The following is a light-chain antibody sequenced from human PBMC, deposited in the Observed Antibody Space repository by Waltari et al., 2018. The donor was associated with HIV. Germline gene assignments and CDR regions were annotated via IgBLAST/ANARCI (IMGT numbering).Light chain of an antibody. CDR3: CSYTSSDTLWV. CDR1: SSGVGDFNF. CDR2: DFS. J-gene: IGLJ3*02. V-gene: IGLV2-14*03. Sequence: SALTQLASVSGPPGLSITISCTRSSSGVGDFNFVSWSQHRPGKAPKVMIYDFSYRPSGVSNRFSGSKSANTASLTISGLQAEDEAVYYCCSYTSSDTLWVFGGGTKLTVL.